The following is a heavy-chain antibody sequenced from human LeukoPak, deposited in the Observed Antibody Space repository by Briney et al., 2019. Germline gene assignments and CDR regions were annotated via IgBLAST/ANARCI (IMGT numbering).Heavy chain of an antibody. CDR3: ARRGQAGDYGDYGYYYYYMDV. CDR1: SGSINSGSYY. D-gene: IGHD4-17*01. CDR2: SYSSGST. Sequence: PSETLSLTGTVSSGSINSGSYYWNWIRQPAGKGLEWIGRSYSSGSTNYNPSLKSRVTISVDTSKNQFSLKLSSVTAADTAVYYCARRGQAGDYGDYGYYYYYMDVWGKGTTVTISS. V-gene: IGHV4-61*02. J-gene: IGHJ6*03.